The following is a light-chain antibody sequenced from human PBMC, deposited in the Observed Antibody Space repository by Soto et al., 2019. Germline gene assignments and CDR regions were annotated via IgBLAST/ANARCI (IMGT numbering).Light chain of an antibody. CDR1: SSDVGSYNR. Sequence: QSVLTQPPSVSGSPGQSVAISCTGTSSDVGSYNRVSWYQQPPGTAPKLMIYEVSNRPSGVPDRFSGSKSGNTASLTISGLQADDEADYYCTSYTSSSTYGFGTGTKVTVL. CDR3: TSYTSSSTYG. J-gene: IGLJ1*01. V-gene: IGLV2-18*02. CDR2: EVS.